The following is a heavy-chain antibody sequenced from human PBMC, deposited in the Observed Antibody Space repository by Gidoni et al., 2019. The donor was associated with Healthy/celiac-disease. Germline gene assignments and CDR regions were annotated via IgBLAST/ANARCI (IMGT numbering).Heavy chain of an antibody. J-gene: IGHJ6*02. Sequence: EVHLVESGGGLVQPGGSLRLSCAASGFPFSSYWMSWLRQAPGKGLEWVANRKQDGSEKYYVDSVKGRFTISRDNAKNSLYLQRNSRRAEDTAVYYCAREDYDPRYYYGMDVWGQGTTVTVSS. D-gene: IGHD4-17*01. CDR1: GFPFSSYW. CDR3: AREDYDPRYYYGMDV. V-gene: IGHV3-7*01. CDR2: RKQDGSEK.